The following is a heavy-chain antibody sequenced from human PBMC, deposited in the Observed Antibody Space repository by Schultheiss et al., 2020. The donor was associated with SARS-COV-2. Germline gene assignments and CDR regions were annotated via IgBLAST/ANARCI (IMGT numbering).Heavy chain of an antibody. CDR1: GFTFSSYS. CDR3: ARSVFGVDLNWFDP. CDR2: ISSSSSYI. J-gene: IGHJ5*02. V-gene: IGHV3-21*01. D-gene: IGHD3-3*01. Sequence: GGSLRLSCAASGFTFSSYSMNWVRQAPGKGLEWVSSISSSSSYIYYADSVKGRFTISRDNAKNSLYLQMNSLRAEDTAVYYCARSVFGVDLNWFDPWGQGTLVTVSS.